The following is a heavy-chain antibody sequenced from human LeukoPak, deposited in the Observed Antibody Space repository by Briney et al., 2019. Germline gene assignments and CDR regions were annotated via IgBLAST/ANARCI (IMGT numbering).Heavy chain of an antibody. Sequence: ASVKVSCKASGYTFTGYYMHWVRQAPGQGLEWMGWINPNSGGTKHAQKFQGRVTMTGDTSINTAYMELSSLKSDDTALYYCARDDASDPSASFDLWGQGTMVTVSS. V-gene: IGHV1-2*02. J-gene: IGHJ3*01. CDR3: ARDDASDPSASFDL. CDR2: INPNSGGT. D-gene: IGHD1-26*01. CDR1: GYTFTGYY.